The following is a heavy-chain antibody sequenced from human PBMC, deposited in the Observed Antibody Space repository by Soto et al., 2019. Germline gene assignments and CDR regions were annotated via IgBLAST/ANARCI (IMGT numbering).Heavy chain of an antibody. D-gene: IGHD4-4*01. V-gene: IGHV1-18*01. CDR2: ISGYNGNT. J-gene: IGHJ6*03. Sequence: GVSVKASCKDPGFTKGCCGRCWVRHAHGKGLEWMGWISGYNGNTHYSQKFQGKVTMTTDTSTSTAYMELRNLRSDDTAVYYCAKADSNYAGRFSYYYMDVWGTGTMVTVSS. CDR1: GFTKGCCG. CDR3: AKADSNYAGRFSYYYMDV.